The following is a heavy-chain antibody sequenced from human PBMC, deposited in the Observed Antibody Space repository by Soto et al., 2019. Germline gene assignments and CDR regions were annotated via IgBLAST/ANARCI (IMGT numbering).Heavy chain of an antibody. J-gene: IGHJ6*02. D-gene: IGHD3-3*01. CDR3: ARDRRFLEWLHRPYYYGMDV. CDR1: GYTFTSYG. CDR2: ISAYNGNT. V-gene: IGHV1-18*01. Sequence: QVQLVQSGAEVKKPGASVKVSCKASGYTFTSYGISWVRQAPGQGLEWMGWISAYNGNTNYAQKLQGRVTMTTDTSTSTAYMELRSLRSDDTAVYYCARDRRFLEWLHRPYYYGMDVWGQGTTVTFSS.